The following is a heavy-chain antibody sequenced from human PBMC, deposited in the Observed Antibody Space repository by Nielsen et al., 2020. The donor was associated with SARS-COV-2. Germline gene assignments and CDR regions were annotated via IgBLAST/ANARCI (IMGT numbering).Heavy chain of an antibody. CDR2: IYYSGST. J-gene: IGHJ4*02. D-gene: IGHD3-22*01. CDR1: GGSISSYY. CDR3: ARAEAYYDSSGYPYYFDY. V-gene: IGHV4-59*12. Sequence: SETLSLSCTVSGGSISSYYWSWIRQPPGKGLEWIGYIYYSGSTNYNPSLKSRVTISVDTSKNQFSLKLSSVTAADTAVYYCARAEAYYDSSGYPYYFDYWGQGTLVTVSS.